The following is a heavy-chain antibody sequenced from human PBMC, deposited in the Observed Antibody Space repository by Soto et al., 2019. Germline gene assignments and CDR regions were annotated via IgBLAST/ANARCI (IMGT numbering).Heavy chain of an antibody. Sequence: ESLKISCKGSAYSFTSYCTSWVRQMPGKGLEWMGRIDPSDSYTNYSPSFQGHVTISADKSISTAYLQWSGLKASDTAMYYCARRSTTGTTNYYYYGMDVWGQGTTVTV. CDR1: AYSFTSYC. CDR2: IDPSDSYT. D-gene: IGHD1-1*01. CDR3: ARRSTTGTTNYYYYGMDV. V-gene: IGHV5-10-1*01. J-gene: IGHJ6*02.